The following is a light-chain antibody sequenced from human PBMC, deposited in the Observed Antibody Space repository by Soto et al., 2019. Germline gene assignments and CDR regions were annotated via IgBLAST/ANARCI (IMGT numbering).Light chain of an antibody. Sequence: DIQMTQSPSSVSASVGDRITITCRASQGISSWLAWYQQKPGKAPKLLIYAASSLQNGVPSRFSGSGSGTEFTLTITSLQPDDFATYYCQHYNTYSPGTFGQGTKVDIK. CDR3: QHYNTYSPGT. CDR2: AAS. CDR1: QGISSW. J-gene: IGKJ1*01. V-gene: IGKV1D-16*01.